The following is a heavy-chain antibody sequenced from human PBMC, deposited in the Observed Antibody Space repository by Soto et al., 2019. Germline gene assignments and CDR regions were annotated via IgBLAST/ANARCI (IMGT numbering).Heavy chain of an antibody. V-gene: IGHV4-30-2*01. J-gene: IGHJ4*02. CDR1: GGSISSGGYS. Sequence: SETLSLTCAVSGGSISSGGYSWSWIRQPPGKGLEWIGYIYHSGSTYYNPSLKSRVTISVDRSKNQFSLKLSSVTAADTAVYYCAGGIAARPLGYWGQGTLVTVAS. D-gene: IGHD6-6*01. CDR2: IYHSGST. CDR3: AGGIAARPLGY.